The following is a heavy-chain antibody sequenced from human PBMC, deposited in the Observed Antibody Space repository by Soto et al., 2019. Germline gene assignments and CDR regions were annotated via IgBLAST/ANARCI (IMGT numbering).Heavy chain of an antibody. J-gene: IGHJ6*02. CDR2: IYYSGST. V-gene: IGHV4-31*03. Sequence: SETLSLTCTVSGGSISSGGYYCSWLRQHPGKGLEWIGYIYYSGSTYYNPSLKSRVTISVDTSKNQFSLKLSSVTAADTAVYYCARRGGLRYQIRPWIDYYYGMDVWGQGTTVT. CDR3: ARRGGLRYQIRPWIDYYYGMDV. D-gene: IGHD3-9*01. CDR1: GGSISSGGYY.